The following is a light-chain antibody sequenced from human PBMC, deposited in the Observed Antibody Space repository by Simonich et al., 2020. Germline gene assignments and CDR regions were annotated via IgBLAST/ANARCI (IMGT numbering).Light chain of an antibody. J-gene: IGKJ2*01. CDR3: QQYYSTPYT. CDR2: WES. CDR1: QSVLYSSNNKNY. V-gene: IGKV4-1*01. Sequence: DIVMTQSPDSLAVSLGERATINCKSSQSVLYSSNNKNYLAWYQQKPGQPPKLLIYWESTRESGVPDRFSGSGSGTDFTLTISSLQAEDVAVYYCQQYYSTPYTFGQGTKLEFK.